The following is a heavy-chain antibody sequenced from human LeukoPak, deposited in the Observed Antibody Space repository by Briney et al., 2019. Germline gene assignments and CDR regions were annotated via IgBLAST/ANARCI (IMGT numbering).Heavy chain of an antibody. J-gene: IGHJ4*02. CDR2: MSYDGSTK. CDR3: AKAGDAGGGSKRVDY. V-gene: IGHV3-30-3*01. D-gene: IGHD2-8*02. CDR1: GFTFNTYT. Sequence: PGRSLRLSCAASGFTFNTYTMHWVRQAPGKGLEWVAVMSYDGSTKYYADSVKGRFTISRDSSQNTLYLQMNSLRVEDTAVYYCAKAGDAGGGSKRVDYWGQGTLVTVSS.